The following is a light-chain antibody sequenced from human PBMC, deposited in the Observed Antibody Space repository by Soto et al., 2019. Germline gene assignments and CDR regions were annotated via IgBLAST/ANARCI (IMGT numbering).Light chain of an antibody. J-gene: IGLJ2*01. CDR2: EVI. Sequence: QSALTQPASVSGSPGQSITISCTGTSSDVGNYNLVSWYQQVPGKAPKLIIYEVIQRPSGVSNRFSGSKSGNTASLTISGLQAEDEGDYYCCSYAGSTALFGGGTQVTVL. CDR3: CSYAGSTAL. CDR1: SSDVGNYNL. V-gene: IGLV2-23*02.